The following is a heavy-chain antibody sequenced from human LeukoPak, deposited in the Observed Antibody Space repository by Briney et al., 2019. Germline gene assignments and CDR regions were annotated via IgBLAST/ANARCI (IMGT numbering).Heavy chain of an antibody. D-gene: IGHD6-13*01. CDR1: GYTFTGYY. J-gene: IGHJ3*02. CDR3: ARAGYSSSWYQEGAFDI. V-gene: IGHV1-2*02. CDR2: INPNSGGT. Sequence: ASVKASCKASGYTFTGYYMHWVRQAPGQGLEWMGWINPNSGGTNYAQKFQGRVTMTRDTSISTAYMELSRLRSDDTAVYYCARAGYSSSWYQEGAFDIWGQGTMVTVSS.